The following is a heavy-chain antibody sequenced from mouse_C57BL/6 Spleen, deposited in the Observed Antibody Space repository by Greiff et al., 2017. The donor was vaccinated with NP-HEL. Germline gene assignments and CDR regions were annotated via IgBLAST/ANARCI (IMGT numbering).Heavy chain of an antibody. Sequence: VQLQQSGAELARPGASVKMSCKASGYTFTSYTMHWVKQRPGQGLEWIGYINPSSGYTKYNQKFKDKATLTADKSSSTAYMQLSSLTSEDSAVYYCAREYYYGSSHWYFDVWGQGTTVTVSS. J-gene: IGHJ1*01. CDR3: AREYYYGSSHWYFDV. CDR1: GYTFTSYT. V-gene: IGHV1-4*01. D-gene: IGHD1-1*01. CDR2: INPSSGYT.